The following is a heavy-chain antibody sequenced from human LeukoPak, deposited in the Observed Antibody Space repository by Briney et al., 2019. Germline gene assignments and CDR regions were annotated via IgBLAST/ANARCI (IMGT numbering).Heavy chain of an antibody. CDR1: GFTFSSYA. J-gene: IGHJ5*02. D-gene: IGHD3-9*01. CDR2: ISGSGGST. CDR3: AKPYSGTILTGWFDP. V-gene: IGHV3-23*01. Sequence: GGSLRLSCAASGFTFSSYAMTWVRQAPGKGLEWVSIISGSGGSTSYADSVEGRYTISRDNSKNTLYLQMNSLRAEDTALYYCAKPYSGTILTGWFDPWGQGTLVTVSS.